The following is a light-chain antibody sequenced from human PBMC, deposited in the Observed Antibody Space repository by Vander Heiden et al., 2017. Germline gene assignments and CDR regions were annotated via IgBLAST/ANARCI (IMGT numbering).Light chain of an antibody. CDR1: SSHVGGSNF. Sequence: QSALTQPRSVSGSPGQSVTISCTGTSSHVGGSNFVSCYQQHPGTAPKLKIYDVRTRPSGVPDRFSDSESGNTAALTISGLQAEDEADYYCCAYAGTSYVFGAGTDVTVL. J-gene: IGLJ1*01. V-gene: IGLV2-11*01. CDR3: CAYAGTSYV. CDR2: DVR.